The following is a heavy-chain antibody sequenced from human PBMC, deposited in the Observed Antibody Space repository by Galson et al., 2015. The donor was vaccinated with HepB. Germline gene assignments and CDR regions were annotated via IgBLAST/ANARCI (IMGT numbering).Heavy chain of an antibody. D-gene: IGHD3-22*01. CDR1: GFTFSSYA. CDR2: ISYDGSNK. V-gene: IGHV3-30-3*01. J-gene: IGHJ6*02. Sequence: LRLSCAASGFTFSSYAMHWVRQAPGKGLEWVAVISYDGSNKYYADSVKGRFTISRDNSKNTLYLQMNSLRAEDTAVYYCARGLRGPMIVVDPYYYYGMDVWGQGTAVTVSS. CDR3: ARGLRGPMIVVDPYYYYGMDV.